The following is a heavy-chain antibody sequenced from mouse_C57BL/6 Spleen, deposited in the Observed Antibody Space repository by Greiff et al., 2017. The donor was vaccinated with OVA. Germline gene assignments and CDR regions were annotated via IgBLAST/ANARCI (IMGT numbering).Heavy chain of an antibody. CDR1: GYTFTDYN. CDR2: INPNNGGT. V-gene: IGHV1-22*01. Sequence: EVQLQQSGPELVKPGASVKMSCKASGYTFTDYNMHWVKQSHGKSLEWIGYINPNNGGTSYNQKFKGKVTLTVNKSSSTAYMELRSLTSEDSAVYYCAREGLPRGYAMDYWGQGTSVTVSS. CDR3: AREGLPRGYAMDY. D-gene: IGHD2-2*01. J-gene: IGHJ4*01.